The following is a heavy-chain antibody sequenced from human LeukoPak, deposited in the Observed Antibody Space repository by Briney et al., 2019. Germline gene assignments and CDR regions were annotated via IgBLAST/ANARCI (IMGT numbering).Heavy chain of an antibody. CDR1: GYSFINYY. D-gene: IGHD4-23*01. J-gene: IGHJ4*02. CDR2: INPRSGST. Sequence: ASVKVSCKASGYSFINYYIHWLRQAPGHGLEWMGIINPRSGSTTYAQKLQGRVTMTRDTSTSTVYMELSSLRSEDTAVYYCARDRDYGGNSIYFDYWGQGTLVTVSS. V-gene: IGHV1-46*01. CDR3: ARDRDYGGNSIYFDY.